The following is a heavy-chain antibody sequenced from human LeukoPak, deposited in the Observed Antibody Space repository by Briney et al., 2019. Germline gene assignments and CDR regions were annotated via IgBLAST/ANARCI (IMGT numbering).Heavy chain of an antibody. CDR1: GFTFDDYS. Sequence: GGSLRLSCAASGFTFDDYSMHWVRQAPGKGLEWVSGISWNSGSIGYADSVKGRFTISRDDAKNSLYLQMNSLRAEDTALYYCAGPGRYGANLDDAFDIWGQGTMVTVSS. D-gene: IGHD4/OR15-4a*01. CDR2: ISWNSGSI. CDR3: AGPGRYGANLDDAFDI. J-gene: IGHJ3*02. V-gene: IGHV3-9*01.